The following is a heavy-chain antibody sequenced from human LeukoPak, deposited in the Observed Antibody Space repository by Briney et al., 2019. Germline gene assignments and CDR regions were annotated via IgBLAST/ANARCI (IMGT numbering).Heavy chain of an antibody. CDR2: IYTSGST. CDR1: GGSISSGSYY. V-gene: IGHV4-61*02. J-gene: IGHJ4*02. Sequence: PSETLSLTCTVSGGSISSGSYYWSWIRQPAGKGLEWIGRIYTSGSTNYNPSLKSRVTISVDTSKNQFSLKLSSVTAADTAVYYCARDRDYDSIIWGQGTLVTVSS. D-gene: IGHD3-22*01. CDR3: ARDRDYDSII.